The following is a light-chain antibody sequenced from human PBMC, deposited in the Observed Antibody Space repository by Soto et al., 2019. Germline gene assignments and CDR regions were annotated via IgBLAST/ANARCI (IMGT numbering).Light chain of an antibody. CDR1: QSVSSSY. Sequence: EIVLTQSPGTLSLSPGERATLSCRASQSVSSSYLAWHQQKPGQAPRLLIYGASNRATGIPDRFSGSGSGTDFTLTISRLEPEDFALYYCQQYGGSAWTFGQGTKVEIK. J-gene: IGKJ1*01. V-gene: IGKV3-20*01. CDR3: QQYGGSAWT. CDR2: GAS.